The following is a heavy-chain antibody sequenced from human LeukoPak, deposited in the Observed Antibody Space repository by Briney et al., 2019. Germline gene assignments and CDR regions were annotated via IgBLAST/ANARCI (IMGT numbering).Heavy chain of an antibody. CDR1: GYTFTSYG. CDR2: ISAYNGNT. Sequence: ASVKVSCKASGYTFTSYGISWVRQAPGQGLEWMGWISAYNGNTNYAQKLQGRVTMTTDTSTSTAYMELRSLRSDDTAVYYCARSMVRGANPTPYYYYGMDVWGQGTMVTVSS. V-gene: IGHV1-18*01. J-gene: IGHJ6*02. D-gene: IGHD3-10*01. CDR3: ARSMVRGANPTPYYYYGMDV.